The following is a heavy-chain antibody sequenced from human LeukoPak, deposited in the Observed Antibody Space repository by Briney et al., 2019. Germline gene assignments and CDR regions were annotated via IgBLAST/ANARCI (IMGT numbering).Heavy chain of an antibody. CDR1: GGTFSNYG. Sequence: SVKVSCKASGGTFSNYGIGWLRQAPGQGLEWLGGIILIFGTANYAQKFQGRVTITADESTSTAYMELISLRSEDMAVYYCARWSIVGYCSSTSCSDTFDFWGQGTMVTVSS. D-gene: IGHD2-2*01. CDR2: IILIFGTA. V-gene: IGHV1-69*13. CDR3: ARWSIVGYCSSTSCSDTFDF. J-gene: IGHJ3*01.